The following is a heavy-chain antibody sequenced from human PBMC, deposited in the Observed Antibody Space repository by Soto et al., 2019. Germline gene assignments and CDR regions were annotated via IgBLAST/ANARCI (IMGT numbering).Heavy chain of an antibody. CDR3: ARQGFGELQGLVDV. D-gene: IGHD3-10*01. V-gene: IGHV4-59*08. J-gene: IGHJ6*02. CDR2: GHDSWSP. CDR1: GGSISSYY. Sequence: QVPLQESGPGLVKPSETLSLSCTVSGGSISSYYWSWIRQTPGKVLEWIGYGHDSWSPNYNPSLKSRVAISLDASTGQFSLKLSAVTATATTVYYCARQGFGELQGLVDVRGQGAKVTVAS.